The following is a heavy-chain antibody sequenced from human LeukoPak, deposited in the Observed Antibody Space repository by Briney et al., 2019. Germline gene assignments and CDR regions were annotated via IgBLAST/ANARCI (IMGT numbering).Heavy chain of an antibody. CDR3: ARGRRPRAAAGKSYYYYAMGV. Sequence: HPEKSLRLSCAASGFIFSSYGMHWVRQAPGKGLEWVAVISFDGSKRYYADSVKGRFTISRDNSKKTLYLQMNSLRAEDTAVYYCARGRRPRAAAGKSYYYYAMGVWGQGTTVTVSS. V-gene: IGHV3-30*03. CDR2: ISFDGSKR. CDR1: GFIFSSYG. D-gene: IGHD6-13*01. J-gene: IGHJ6*02.